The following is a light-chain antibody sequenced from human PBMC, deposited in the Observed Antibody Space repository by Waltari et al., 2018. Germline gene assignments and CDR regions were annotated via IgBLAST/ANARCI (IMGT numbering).Light chain of an antibody. CDR3: MNAVQTLT. CDR2: SIS. J-gene: IGKJ4*01. V-gene: IGKV2-28*01. CDR1: QRPLHSNGHIY. Sequence: DIVMTQTSLSLAVTPGEPASISCRSRQRPLHSNGHIYLDWYLQKPGQSPQLLIYSISNRASGVPDRFSGSGSGTDFTLKISRVEAEDVGVYYCMNAVQTLTFGGGTKVEIK.